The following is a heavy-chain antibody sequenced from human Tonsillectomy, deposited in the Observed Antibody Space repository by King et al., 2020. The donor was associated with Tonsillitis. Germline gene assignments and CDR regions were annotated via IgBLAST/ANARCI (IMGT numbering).Heavy chain of an antibody. CDR2: ISSSSSYI. D-gene: IGHD3-10*01. Sequence: VQLVESGGGLVKPGGSLRLSCAASGFTFSSYSMNWVRQAPGKGLEWVSSISSSSSYIYYADSVKGRFTISRDNAKNSLYLQMNSLRAEDTAVYYCARDRSLGSGSYAFPPENWFDPWGQGTLVTVSS. J-gene: IGHJ5*02. CDR3: ARDRSLGSGSYAFPPENWFDP. CDR1: GFTFSSYS. V-gene: IGHV3-21*01.